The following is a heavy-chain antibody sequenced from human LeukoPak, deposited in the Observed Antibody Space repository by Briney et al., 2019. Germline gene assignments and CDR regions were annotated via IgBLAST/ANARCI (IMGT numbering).Heavy chain of an antibody. Sequence: GGSLRLSCAASGFTVSSNYMSWVRQAPGKGLVWVSRINHDGSTTTYADSVKGRFTISRDNAKNTLYLQMNSLRAEDTAVYYCARDWSYAMEVWGQGTTVTVSS. CDR2: INHDGSTT. V-gene: IGHV3-74*01. CDR1: GFTVSSNY. J-gene: IGHJ6*02. CDR3: ARDWSYAMEV.